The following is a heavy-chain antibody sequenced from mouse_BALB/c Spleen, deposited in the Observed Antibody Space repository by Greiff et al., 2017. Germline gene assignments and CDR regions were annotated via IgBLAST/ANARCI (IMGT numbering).Heavy chain of an antibody. D-gene: IGHD2-10*01. CDR1: GFNIKDTY. V-gene: IGHV14-3*02. Sequence: VQLQQSGAELVKPGASVKLSCTASGFNIKDTYMHWVKQRPEQGLEWIGRIDPANGNTKYDPKFQGKATITADTSSNTAYLQLSSLTSEDTAVYYCARVAYYGNYAWFAYWGQGTLVTVSA. CDR2: IDPANGNT. J-gene: IGHJ3*01. CDR3: ARVAYYGNYAWFAY.